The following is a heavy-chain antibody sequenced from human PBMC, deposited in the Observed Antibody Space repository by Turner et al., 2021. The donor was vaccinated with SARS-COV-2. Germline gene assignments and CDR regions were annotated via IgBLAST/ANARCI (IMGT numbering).Heavy chain of an antibody. CDR3: ARRLVVQGTDYYSYYYGMDV. J-gene: IGHJ6*02. V-gene: IGHV4-39*01. CDR1: GGSISSSSYY. CDR2: IYYSGST. Sequence: QMQLQESGPGLVKPSETQPLPCLVPGGSISSSSYYWGWNRQPPGQGLQWIGNIYYSGSTYYNPSLKSRVTISVDTSKNHFSLKLSSVTATDTAVYYCARRLVVQGTDYYSYYYGMDVWGQGTTVTVSS. D-gene: IGHD3-22*01.